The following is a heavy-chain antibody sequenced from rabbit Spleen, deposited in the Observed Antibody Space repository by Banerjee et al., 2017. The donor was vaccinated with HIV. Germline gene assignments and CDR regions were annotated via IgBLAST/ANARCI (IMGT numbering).Heavy chain of an antibody. V-gene: IGHV1S45*01. CDR3: ARNYVNAFDP. Sequence: QEQLVESGGGLVKPGASLTLTCKASGFTFSNGYVMCWVRQAPGKGLEWIACMNSVSGASVSTARAKGRFTIPNASWTTVALQMTSLTAADTATYFCARNYVNAFDPWGPGTLVTVS. D-gene: IGHD1-1*01. CDR2: MNSVSGAS. J-gene: IGHJ2*01. CDR1: GFTFSNGYV.